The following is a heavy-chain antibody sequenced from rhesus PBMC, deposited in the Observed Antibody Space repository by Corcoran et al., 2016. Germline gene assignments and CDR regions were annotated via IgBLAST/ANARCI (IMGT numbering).Heavy chain of an antibody. CDR1: GGSISSSY. CDR3: ARDVSVAAKGDFDY. V-gene: IGHV4-169*02. D-gene: IGHD4-29*01. Sequence: QLQLQESGPGLVKPSETLSVTCAVSGGSISSSYWSWLRQAPGKGLEWIGYIYGSCSSTNSNPSLKMRVTLSVDTSKNQLSLKLSAVTTADTAVYYCARDVSVAAKGDFDYWGQGVLVTVSS. CDR2: IYGSCSST. J-gene: IGHJ4*01.